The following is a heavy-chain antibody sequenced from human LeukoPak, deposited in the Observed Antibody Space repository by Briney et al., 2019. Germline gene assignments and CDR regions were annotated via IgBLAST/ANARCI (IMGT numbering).Heavy chain of an antibody. Sequence: ASVKVSCKASGYTFTTYPMNWVRQAPGQELKWMGWINTNTGNPTYAQGFTGRFVFSLDTSVSTAYLQISSLKADDTAVYYCARDPYTSSSWYRGRANNWFDPWGQGTLVTVSS. J-gene: IGHJ5*02. V-gene: IGHV7-4-1*02. CDR2: INTNTGNP. CDR1: GYTFTTYP. CDR3: ARDPYTSSSWYRGRANNWFDP. D-gene: IGHD6-13*01.